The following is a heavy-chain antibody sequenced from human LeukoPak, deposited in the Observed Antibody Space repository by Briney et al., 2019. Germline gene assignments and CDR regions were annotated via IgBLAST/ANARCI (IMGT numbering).Heavy chain of an antibody. CDR2: INHSGST. Sequence: SETLSLTCAVYGGSFSGYHWSWIRQPPGKGLEWIGEINHSGSTNYNPSLKSRVTISVDTSKNQFSLKLSSVTAADTAVYYCARGGLVGTLNYWGQGTLVTVSS. CDR1: GGSFSGYH. V-gene: IGHV4-34*01. D-gene: IGHD2-15*01. CDR3: ARGGLVGTLNY. J-gene: IGHJ4*02.